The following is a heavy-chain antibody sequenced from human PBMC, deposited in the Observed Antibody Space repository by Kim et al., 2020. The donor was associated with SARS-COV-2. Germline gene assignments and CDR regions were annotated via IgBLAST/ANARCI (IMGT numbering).Heavy chain of an antibody. V-gene: IGHV3-48*04. CDR1: GFTFSSYS. CDR2: ISSSSSTI. D-gene: IGHD4-17*01. CDR3: ARDGWTVAPLVDY. Sequence: GGSLRLSCAASGFTFSSYSMNWVRQAPGKGLEWVSYISSSSSTIYYADSVKGRFTISRDNAKNSLYLQMNSLRAEDTAVYYCARDGWTVAPLVDYWGQGTLVTVSS. J-gene: IGHJ4*02.